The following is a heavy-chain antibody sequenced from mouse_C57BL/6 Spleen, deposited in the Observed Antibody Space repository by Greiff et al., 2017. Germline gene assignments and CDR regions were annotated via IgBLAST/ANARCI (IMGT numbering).Heavy chain of an antibody. CDR2: ISNGGGSP. Sequence: EVMLVESGGGLVQPGGSLKLSCAASGFTFSDYYMYWVRQTPEKRLEWVAYISNGGGSPYYPDTVKGRFTISRDNAKNTLYLQMSRLKSEDTAMYYCARHACGSEYFDVWGTGTTVTVSS. V-gene: IGHV5-12*01. CDR1: GFTFSDYY. D-gene: IGHD1-1*01. J-gene: IGHJ1*03. CDR3: ARHACGSEYFDV.